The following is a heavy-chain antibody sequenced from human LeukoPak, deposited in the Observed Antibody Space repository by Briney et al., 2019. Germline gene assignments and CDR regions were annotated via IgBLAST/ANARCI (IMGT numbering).Heavy chain of an antibody. Sequence: GGSLRLSCAASGFTVRSNYMSWFRQAPGKGLEWASVIYNDGRTYYADSVKGRFTISRDNAKNSLYLQMNSLRAEDTAVYYCARDLTHYDYVWGSYRSYFDYWGQGTLVTVSS. CDR2: IYNDGRT. CDR1: GFTVRSNY. V-gene: IGHV3-53*01. CDR3: ARDLTHYDYVWGSYRSYFDY. D-gene: IGHD3-16*02. J-gene: IGHJ4*02.